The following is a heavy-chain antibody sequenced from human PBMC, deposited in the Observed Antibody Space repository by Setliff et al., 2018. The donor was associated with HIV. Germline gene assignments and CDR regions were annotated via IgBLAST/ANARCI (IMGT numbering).Heavy chain of an antibody. J-gene: IGHJ4*02. CDR3: ASPASGGSSGQYHC. Sequence: PSETLSLTCTVSGGSISSSSYYWGWIRQPPGKGLEWIGSIYYSGSTYYNPSLKSRVTISVDTSKNQFSLKLSSVTAADTAVYYCASPASGGSSGQYHCWGQGTLVTVSS. V-gene: IGHV4-39*01. D-gene: IGHD6-19*01. CDR1: GGSISSSSYY. CDR2: IYYSGST.